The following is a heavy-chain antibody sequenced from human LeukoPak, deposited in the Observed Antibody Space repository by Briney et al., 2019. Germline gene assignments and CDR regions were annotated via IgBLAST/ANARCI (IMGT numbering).Heavy chain of an antibody. J-gene: IGHJ6*02. CDR1: RFTFSTYS. Sequence: GGSLRLSCAASRFTFSTYSMNWVRQAPGKGLEWVSHINESSSTRYNADSVKGRFTISRDNAKNSLYLQMNSLRDEDTAVYYCARDGRWELLPFGMDVWGQGTTVIVS. D-gene: IGHD1-26*01. CDR3: ARDGRWELLPFGMDV. CDR2: INESSSTR. V-gene: IGHV3-48*02.